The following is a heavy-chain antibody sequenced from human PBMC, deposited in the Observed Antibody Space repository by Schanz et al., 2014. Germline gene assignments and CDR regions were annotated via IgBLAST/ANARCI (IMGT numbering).Heavy chain of an antibody. CDR1: GYTFTSYG. J-gene: IGHJ4*02. CDR2: ISVYNHNK. D-gene: IGHD3-3*01. CDR3: ARDRRFFDRDDLYYFDS. V-gene: IGHV1-18*01. Sequence: QVQLVQSGAEVKKPGASVKVSCKASGYTFTSYGIRWVRQAPGQGLEWMGWISVYNHNKEYDQKFQGRVTMTTDTSTSTAYMALTDPRSDDTAVYYCARDRRFFDRDDLYYFDSWGQGTLVTVSS.